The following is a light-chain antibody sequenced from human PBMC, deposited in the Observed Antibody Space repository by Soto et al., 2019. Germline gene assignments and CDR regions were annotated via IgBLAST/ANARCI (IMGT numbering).Light chain of an antibody. J-gene: IGKJ1*01. V-gene: IGKV1-39*01. Sequence: DIQMTQSPSSLSASVGDRVTITCQASQSIFSFLSWYQQRPGKAPKLLIYAASSLQRGVPSTFSGSGSGTEFTLTISSLQPEDFATYYCQQSYNSAWTFGQGTKVDIK. CDR1: QSIFSF. CDR2: AAS. CDR3: QQSYNSAWT.